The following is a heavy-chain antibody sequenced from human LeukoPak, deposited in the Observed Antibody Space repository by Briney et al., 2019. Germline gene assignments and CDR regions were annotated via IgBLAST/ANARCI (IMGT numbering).Heavy chain of an antibody. CDR1: GFTISSYG. Sequence: PGRSLRLSCAASGFTISSYGMHWVRQAPGKGLEWVAVISYDGSNKYYADSVKGRFTISRDNSKNTLYLQMNSLRAEDTAVYYCAKDGSGWYYGTDYWGQGTLVTVSS. J-gene: IGHJ4*02. CDR3: AKDGSGWYYGTDY. D-gene: IGHD6-19*01. CDR2: ISYDGSNK. V-gene: IGHV3-30*18.